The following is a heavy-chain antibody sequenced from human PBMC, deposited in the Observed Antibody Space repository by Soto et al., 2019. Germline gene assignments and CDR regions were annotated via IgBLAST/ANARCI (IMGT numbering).Heavy chain of an antibody. CDR1: GDSIGGVGY. D-gene: IGHD2-21*02. CDR3: ARSGVTGIFIPSHWFAP. V-gene: IGHV4-31*03. CDR2: ISSSGST. Sequence: KPSETLSLTCTVSGDSIGGVGYWSWIRQFPGRGLEWIGCISSSGSTYYDPALNNRISLSLDTSQNQFSLKLLSVTAADTAIYYCARSGVTGIFIPSHWFAPWGQGTLVTNSS. J-gene: IGHJ5*02.